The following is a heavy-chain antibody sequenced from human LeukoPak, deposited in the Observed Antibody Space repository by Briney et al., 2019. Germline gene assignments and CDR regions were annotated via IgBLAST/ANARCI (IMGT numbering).Heavy chain of an antibody. D-gene: IGHD6-13*01. CDR3: ARAPTGTLDL. V-gene: IGHV1-46*01. CDR1: GFTFTPYH. CDR2: IRGSGDSP. J-gene: IGHJ4*02. Sequence: ASVKVSFKASGFTFTPYHIHWVRQAPGQGLEWMAIIRGSGDSPDYAQNFQDRVIVTCDTSTSTAYLELRSLKLEDTAVYYCARAPTGTLDLWGQGTLVTVSS.